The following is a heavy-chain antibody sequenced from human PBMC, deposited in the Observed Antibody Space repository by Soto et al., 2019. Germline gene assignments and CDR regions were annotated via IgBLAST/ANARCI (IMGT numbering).Heavy chain of an antibody. CDR2: INHSGST. V-gene: IGHV4-34*01. CDR3: ARGRGYCSGGSCPKAWRSVRGFDWFDP. J-gene: IGHJ5*02. Sequence: PSETLSLTCAVYGGAFSGYYWSWIRQPPGKGLEWIGEINHSGSTNYNPSLKSRVTISVDTSKNQFSLKLSSVTAADTAVYYCARGRGYCSGGSCPKAWRSVRGFDWFDPWGQGTLVTSPQ. CDR1: GGAFSGYY. D-gene: IGHD2-15*01.